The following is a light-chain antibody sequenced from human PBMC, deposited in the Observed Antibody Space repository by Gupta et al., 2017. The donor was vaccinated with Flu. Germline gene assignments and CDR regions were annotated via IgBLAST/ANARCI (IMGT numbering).Light chain of an antibody. CDR3: PVFDTATDYQV. CDR1: NIGSKS. J-gene: IGLJ3*02. CDR2: DNM. Sequence: SYVLTKSLSVPMAPGQTTTITAGGNNIGSKSVHWYQQKQGQAPVLVFYDNMARPSGIPALFSGSTSENTATLTISSVEAGDAADYYCPVFDTATDYQVFGGGTKLTVL. V-gene: IGLV3-21*02.